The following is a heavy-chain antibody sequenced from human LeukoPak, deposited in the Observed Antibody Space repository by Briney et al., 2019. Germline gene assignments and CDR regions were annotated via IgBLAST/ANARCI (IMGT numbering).Heavy chain of an antibody. CDR2: TNPNSGAT. J-gene: IGHJ4*02. V-gene: IGHV1-2*02. Sequence: ASVKVSCKASGYTFTGYYMHWVRQALGQGLEWMGWTNPNSGATNYAQKSQGRVTMTRDTSISPDYMELSRLSSDGTAVYYCARAARGRYRSSSLGVVVYWGEGTLVTVSS. CDR1: GYTFTGYY. CDR3: ARAARGRYRSSSLGVVVY. D-gene: IGHD6-6*01.